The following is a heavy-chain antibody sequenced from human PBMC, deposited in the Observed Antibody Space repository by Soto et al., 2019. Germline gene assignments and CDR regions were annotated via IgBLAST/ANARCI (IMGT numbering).Heavy chain of an antibody. V-gene: IGHV1-8*01. CDR3: ARGPITMVRTLLGWFDP. CDR2: MNPNSGNT. CDR1: GYTFTSYD. D-gene: IGHD3-10*01. Sequence: QVQLVQSGAEVKKPGASVKVSCKASGYTFTSYDINWVRQATGQGLEWMGWMNPNSGNTGYAQKFQGRVTMTRNTSISTAYMELSSLRSEDTAVYYCARGPITMVRTLLGWFDPWGQGTLVTVSS. J-gene: IGHJ5*02.